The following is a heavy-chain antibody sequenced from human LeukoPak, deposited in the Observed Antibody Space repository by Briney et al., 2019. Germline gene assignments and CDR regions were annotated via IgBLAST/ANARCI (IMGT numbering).Heavy chain of an antibody. CDR1: GGSISSYY. CDR2: IYYSGSS. CDR3: ARGVVAARFWFDP. D-gene: IGHD2-15*01. V-gene: IGHV4-59*01. Sequence: PSETLSLTCAVSGGSISSYYWSWIRQPPGKGQEWIGYIYYSGSSNYNPSLKSRVTISVDTSKNQFSVKLSSVTAADTAVYYCARGVVAARFWFDPWGQGTLVTVSS. J-gene: IGHJ5*02.